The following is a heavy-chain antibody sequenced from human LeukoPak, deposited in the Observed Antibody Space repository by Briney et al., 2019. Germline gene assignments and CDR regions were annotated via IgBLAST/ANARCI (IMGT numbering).Heavy chain of an antibody. Sequence: KPGGSLRLSCAASGFTFSDYYMSWIRQAPGKGLEWVSYISSSGSTIYYADSVKGRFTISRDNAKNSLYLQMNSLRAEDTAVYYCARVRVIYYDSSGQSYYFDYWGQGTLVTVSS. CDR1: GFTFSDYY. J-gene: IGHJ4*02. D-gene: IGHD3-22*01. CDR3: ARVRVIYYDSSGQSYYFDY. CDR2: ISSSGSTI. V-gene: IGHV3-11*01.